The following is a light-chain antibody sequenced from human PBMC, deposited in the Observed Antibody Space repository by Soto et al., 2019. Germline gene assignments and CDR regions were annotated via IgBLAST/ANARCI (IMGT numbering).Light chain of an antibody. CDR1: QSVGSNY. J-gene: IGKJ1*01. V-gene: IGKV3-20*01. CDR2: GAS. Sequence: EIVLTQSPGTLSLSPGERATLSCRASQSVGSNYLAWYQQKPGQGPRLLVYGASIRATGIPDRFSGSGSGTDFTLTIGRLEPEDFAVYYCQQYDSSPWTFGLGTKVDIK. CDR3: QQYDSSPWT.